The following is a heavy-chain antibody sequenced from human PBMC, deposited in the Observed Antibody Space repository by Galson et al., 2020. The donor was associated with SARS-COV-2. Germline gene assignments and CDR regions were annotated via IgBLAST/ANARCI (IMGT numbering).Heavy chain of an antibody. Sequence: GESLKISCKGSGYSFTSYWIGWVRQMPGKGLEWMGIIYPGDSDTRYSPSFQDQVTISADKSISTAYLQWSSLKASDTAMYYCARVVPAYDFWSGYYFDYWGQGTLVTVSS. CDR2: IYPGDSDT. CDR3: ARVVPAYDFWSGYYFDY. J-gene: IGHJ4*02. D-gene: IGHD3-3*01. V-gene: IGHV5-51*01. CDR1: GYSFTSYW.